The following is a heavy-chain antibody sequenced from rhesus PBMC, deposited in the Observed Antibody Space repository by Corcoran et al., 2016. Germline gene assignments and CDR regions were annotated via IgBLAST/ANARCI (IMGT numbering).Heavy chain of an antibody. J-gene: IGHJ4*01. Sequence: EVQLVESGGGLVQPGGSLRLSCAASGFTFSDYYMSWVRQAPGKGVEWVSSISNAISYIYYADSVKGRFTSSRDNAKNSLSLKMNSLKTEDTAVYYCTRVVLQFLDWLPSLFDYWGQGVLVTVSS. D-gene: IGHD3-3*01. CDR2: ISNAISYI. CDR1: GFTFSDYY. V-gene: IGHV3S4*01. CDR3: TRVVLQFLDWLPSLFDY.